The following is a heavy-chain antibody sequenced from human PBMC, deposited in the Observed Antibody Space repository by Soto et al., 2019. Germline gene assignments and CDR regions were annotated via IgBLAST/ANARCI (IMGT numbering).Heavy chain of an antibody. CDR1: DNSINSDKYY. CDR3: ARLEGLATISYYFYF. J-gene: IGHJ4*02. D-gene: IGHD5-12*01. V-gene: IGHV4-39*01. CDR2: IYYRGNA. Sequence: PSETLSLTCSVSDNSINSDKYYWGWIRQPPGKGLEWIGSIYYRGNAYYNPSLQTRVTISLDKSKSQFSLKLNSVTAADSAVYFCARLEGLATISYYFYFWGPGALVTVSS.